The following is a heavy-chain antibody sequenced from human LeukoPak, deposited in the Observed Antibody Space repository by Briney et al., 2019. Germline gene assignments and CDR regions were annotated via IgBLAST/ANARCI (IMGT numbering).Heavy chain of an antibody. CDR3: ARGGIVVVPAAIQDY. D-gene: IGHD2-2*01. CDR1: GYTFTSYY. CDR2: INPSGGST. V-gene: IGHV1-46*03. Sequence: ASVKVSCKASGYTFTSYYMHWVRQAPGQGLEWMGIINPSGGSTSYAQKFRGRVTMTRDTSTSTVYMELSSLRSEDTAVYYCARGGIVVVPAAIQDYWGQGTLVTVSS. J-gene: IGHJ4*02.